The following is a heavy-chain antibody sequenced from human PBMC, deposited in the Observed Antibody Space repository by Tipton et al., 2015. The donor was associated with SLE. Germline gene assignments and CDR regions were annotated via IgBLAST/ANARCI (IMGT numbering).Heavy chain of an antibody. D-gene: IGHD6-19*01. J-gene: IGHJ4*01. V-gene: IGHV6-1*01. CDR3: ARGSYPSVWH. CDR2: TYYRSKWYY. CDR1: GDSVSSNSAA. Sequence: GLVKPSQTLSLTCDISGDSVSSNSAAWGWLRQSPSRGLEWLGRTYYRSKWYYDYAVSVKRRISINPDTSKNQFSRQRNSVTLEDTAVDYCARGSYPSVWHWGHGILVTVSS.